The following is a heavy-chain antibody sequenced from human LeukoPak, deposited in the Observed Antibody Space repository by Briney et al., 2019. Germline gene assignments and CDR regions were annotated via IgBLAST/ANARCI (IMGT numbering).Heavy chain of an antibody. V-gene: IGHV3-33*08. CDR3: ARGLQYPEDLAFDI. J-gene: IGHJ3*02. CDR1: GFTFSNAW. Sequence: PGGSLRLSCAASGFTFSNAWMSWVRQAPGKGLEWVAVIWYDGSTKYYADSVKGRFTISRDNSKNTVYLQMNSLRAEDTAVYYCARGLQYPEDLAFDIWGQGTMVTLSS. CDR2: IWYDGSTK. D-gene: IGHD4-11*01.